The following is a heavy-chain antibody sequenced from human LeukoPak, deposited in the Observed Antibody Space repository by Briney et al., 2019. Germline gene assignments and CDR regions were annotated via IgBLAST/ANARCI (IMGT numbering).Heavy chain of an antibody. Sequence: SVKVSCKASGFTFRNSAVQWVRQASGQRLEWIGWIVAGSGNTQPAQKFQERVTITRDVSTNTAYMEMRSLTSEDTAVYHCAADPSYSNSRYNYFDPWGQGTLVTASS. J-gene: IGHJ5*02. CDR2: IVAGSGNT. CDR1: GFTFRNSA. V-gene: IGHV1-58*01. CDR3: AADPSYSNSRYNYFDP. D-gene: IGHD6-13*01.